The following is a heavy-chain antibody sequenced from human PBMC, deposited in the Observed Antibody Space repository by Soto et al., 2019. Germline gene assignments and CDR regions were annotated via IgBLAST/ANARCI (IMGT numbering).Heavy chain of an antibody. CDR1: GYSFTSYW. V-gene: IGHV5-51*01. CDR2: IYPGDSDT. CDR3: ARQAFYCSSTSCYSRNGGWFDL. J-gene: IGHJ5*02. Sequence: PGESLKISCKGSGYSFTSYWIGWVRQMPGKGLEWMGIIYPGDSDTRYSPSFQGQVTISADKSISTAYLQWSSLKASDTAMYYCARQAFYCSSTSCYSRNGGWFDLWGQGNLVTVSS. D-gene: IGHD2-2*01.